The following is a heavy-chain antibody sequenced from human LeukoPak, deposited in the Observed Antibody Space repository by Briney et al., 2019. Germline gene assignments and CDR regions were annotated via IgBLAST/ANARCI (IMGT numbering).Heavy chain of an antibody. J-gene: IGHJ4*02. CDR2: ISGSSSDV. CDR1: GLTFSDSY. CDR3: SRDPRHNDY. V-gene: IGHV3-11*01. Sequence: PGGSLGLSCAASGLTFSDSYMTWIRQAPGKGLELLSYISGSSSDVNYIDSVRGRFTISRDNAKNSLYLHMNSLTVEDTAVYYCSRDPRHNDYWGQGTLVTVSS.